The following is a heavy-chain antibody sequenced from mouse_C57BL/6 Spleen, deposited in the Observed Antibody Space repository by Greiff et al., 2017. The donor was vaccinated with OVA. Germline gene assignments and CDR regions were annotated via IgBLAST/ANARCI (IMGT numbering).Heavy chain of an antibody. Sequence: QVQLQQSGAELVRPGASVKLSCKASGYTFTDYYINWVKQRPGQGLEWIARIYPGSGNTYYNEKFKGKATLTAEKSSSTAYMQLSSLTSEDSAVYFWARGYYGSSYWYFDVWGTGTTVTVSS. CDR2: IYPGSGNT. CDR3: ARGYYGSSYWYFDV. V-gene: IGHV1-76*01. J-gene: IGHJ1*03. D-gene: IGHD1-1*01. CDR1: GYTFTDYY.